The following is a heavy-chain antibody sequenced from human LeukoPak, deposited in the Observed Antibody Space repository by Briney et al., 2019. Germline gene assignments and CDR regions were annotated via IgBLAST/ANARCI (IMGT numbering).Heavy chain of an antibody. CDR2: ISSSDSTI. V-gene: IGHV3-48*03. Sequence: HAGGSLRLSCTASGFSFNIYGMNWVRQAPGKGLEWVSYISSSDSTIYYADSVKGRFTISRDSAKDLLYLQMNSLRAEDTAVYYCARGLRGYTYGLDYWGQGTLVAVSS. CDR1: GFSFNIYG. D-gene: IGHD5-18*01. CDR3: ARGLRGYTYGLDY. J-gene: IGHJ4*02.